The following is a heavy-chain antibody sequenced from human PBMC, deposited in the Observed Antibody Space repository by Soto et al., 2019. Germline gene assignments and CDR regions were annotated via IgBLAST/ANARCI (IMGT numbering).Heavy chain of an antibody. D-gene: IGHD3-10*02. CDR2: IHHSGST. Sequence: PSETLSLTCTVSGGSINSYYWSWIRQPPGRGLEWIGHIHHSGSTNYNASLESRVTIPVDTSKNQFSLELISVTAADTAVYYCERDSYWSCSGTYFGDTLDMWSQGALVTVSS. J-gene: IGHJ3*02. V-gene: IGHV4-59*01. CDR1: GGSINSYY. CDR3: ERDSYWSCSGTYFGDTLDM.